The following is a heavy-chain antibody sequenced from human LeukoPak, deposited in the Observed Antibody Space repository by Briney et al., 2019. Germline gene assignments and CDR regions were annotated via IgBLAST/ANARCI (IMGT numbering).Heavy chain of an antibody. V-gene: IGHV5-51*01. CDR1: GYRFTSYW. Sequence: GASLQISFKGSGYRFTSYWIGWVRPLPGKGLEWRGIIYPGDSDTRYSPSFQGQVTISADKSISTAYLQWSSLKASDTAMYYCARIDSGYIDYWGQGTLGTVSS. CDR2: IYPGDSDT. J-gene: IGHJ4*02. D-gene: IGHD1-26*01. CDR3: ARIDSGYIDY.